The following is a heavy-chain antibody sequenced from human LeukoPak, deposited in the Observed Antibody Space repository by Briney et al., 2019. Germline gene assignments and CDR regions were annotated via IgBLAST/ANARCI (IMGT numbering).Heavy chain of an antibody. J-gene: IGHJ5*02. Sequence: GGSLRLSCAASGFTFSDYYMSWIRQAPGKGLEWVSYISGSGHTIYYADSVKGRFTISRDNAKNSLYLQMNSLRAEDTAVYYCARGHVVVTARWFDPWGQGTLVTVSS. CDR1: GFTFSDYY. CDR2: ISGSGHTI. D-gene: IGHD2-21*02. V-gene: IGHV3-11*01. CDR3: ARGHVVVTARWFDP.